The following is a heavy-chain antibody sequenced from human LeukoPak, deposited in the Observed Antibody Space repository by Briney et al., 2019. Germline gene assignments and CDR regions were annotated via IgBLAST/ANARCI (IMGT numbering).Heavy chain of an antibody. CDR3: ARTKVGLCSGGSCYRYFDY. D-gene: IGHD2-15*01. CDR1: GGSIRSGDYY. V-gene: IGHV4-30-4*01. CDR2: INYNGRT. Sequence: SETLSLTCTVSGGSIRSGDYYWSWIRQPPGKGLEWIGYINYNGRTNYNPSLRSRVTISVDTSKNQFALKLSSVTAADTAVYYCARTKVGLCSGGSCYRYFDYWGQGTPVIVSS. J-gene: IGHJ4*02.